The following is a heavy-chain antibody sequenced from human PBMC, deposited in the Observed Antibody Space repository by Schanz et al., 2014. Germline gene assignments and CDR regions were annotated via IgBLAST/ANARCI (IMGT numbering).Heavy chain of an antibody. V-gene: IGHV3-43*01. D-gene: IGHD1-26*01. CDR3: AKDSRGSSFDMDV. CDR2: IDRDGGHT. Sequence: EVQLVESGGVVAQPGGSLRLSCAASGFSFDDYTMHWVRQAPGKGLEWVSLIDRDGGHTYYADSVKGRFTISRDNSKNSLYLQMNRPRTEDTALYYCAKDSRGSSFDMDVWGQGTTVTVSS. J-gene: IGHJ6*02. CDR1: GFSFDDYT.